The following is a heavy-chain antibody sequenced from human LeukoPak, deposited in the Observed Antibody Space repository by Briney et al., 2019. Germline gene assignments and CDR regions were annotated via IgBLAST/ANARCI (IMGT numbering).Heavy chain of an antibody. CDR3: VRGSRKLGGMDV. J-gene: IGHJ6*02. CDR1: GFTFSNHS. CDR2: ISSRGSYR. D-gene: IGHD1-7*01. Sequence: GGSLGLSCVVSGFTFSNHSMNWVRQAPGRGLEWVSSISSRGSYRFYADSVKGRFTIARDNASKSLFLQMTSLRGEDTAVYYCVRGSRKLGGMDVWGQGTTVTVSS. V-gene: IGHV3-21*01.